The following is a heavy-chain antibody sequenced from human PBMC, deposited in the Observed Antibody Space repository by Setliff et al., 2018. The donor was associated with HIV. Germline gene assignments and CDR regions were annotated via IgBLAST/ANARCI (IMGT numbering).Heavy chain of an antibody. V-gene: IGHV3-23*01. D-gene: IGHD2-2*02. J-gene: IGHJ5*02. Sequence: GGSLRLSCAASGFTFSGYGMSWVRQASGKGLEWVSGISAGGGGTNYADSVKGRFTISRDNSKNTLYLQMNSLRAADTAVYYCARDALIVVVPAAIGFDPWGQGTLVTVSS. CDR2: ISAGGGGT. CDR1: GFTFSGYG. CDR3: ARDALIVVVPAAIGFDP.